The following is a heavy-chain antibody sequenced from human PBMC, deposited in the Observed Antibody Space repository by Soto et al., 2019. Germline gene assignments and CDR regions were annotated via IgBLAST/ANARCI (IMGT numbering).Heavy chain of an antibody. Sequence: QVQLQESGPGLVKPSETLSLTCTVSGGSISSYYWNWIRQPPGKGLEWIGDIFYSGPTNYSPSLKSRVTISIDTSKNQFSLNLKSVTAADTAVYYCARGTSGSPRSNLDSWGQGTLVTVSS. V-gene: IGHV4-59*01. D-gene: IGHD1-26*01. CDR1: GGSISSYY. CDR2: IFYSGPT. CDR3: ARGTSGSPRSNLDS. J-gene: IGHJ4*02.